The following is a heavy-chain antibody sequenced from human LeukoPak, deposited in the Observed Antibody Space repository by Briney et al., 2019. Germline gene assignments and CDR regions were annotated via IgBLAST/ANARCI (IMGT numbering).Heavy chain of an antibody. CDR1: GYTFTSYD. CDR2: MNPNSGNT. V-gene: IGHV1-8*01. J-gene: IGHJ4*02. D-gene: IGHD1-26*01. CDR3: ARDIVGATGADY. Sequence: ASVKVSCKASGYTFTSYDINWVRQATGQGLEWMGWMNPNSGNTGYAQKFQGRVTMTRNTSISTAYMELSSLRSEDTAVYYCARDIVGATGADYWGQGTLVTVSS.